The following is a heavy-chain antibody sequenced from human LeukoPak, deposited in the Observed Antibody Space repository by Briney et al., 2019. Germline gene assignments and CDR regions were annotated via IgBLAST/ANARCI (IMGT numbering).Heavy chain of an antibody. CDR1: GGTFSSYA. CDR3: ARTYYYGSRGAFDI. V-gene: IGHV1-69*05. D-gene: IGHD3-22*01. J-gene: IGHJ3*02. Sequence: SVKVSCKASGGTFSSYAISWVRQAPGQGLEWMGGIIPIFGTANYAQKFQGRVTITTDESTSTAYMELSSLRSEDTAVYYCARTYYYGSRGAFDIWGQGTMVTVSS. CDR2: IIPIFGTA.